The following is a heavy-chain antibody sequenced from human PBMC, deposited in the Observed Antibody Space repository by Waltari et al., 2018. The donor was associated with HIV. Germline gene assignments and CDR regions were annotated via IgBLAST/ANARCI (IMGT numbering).Heavy chain of an antibody. CDR2: IGTVSDT. V-gene: IGHV3-13*04. CDR3: VRDMRIGAYGFDI. Sequence: EVQLVESGGGLVQPGGSLRLSCAASGFTFSSFDMHWVRQAPGKGLEWVSGIGTVSDTYYPDSVKGRFTISRENPKNSLYLQMNSLGVGDTAVYYCVRDMRIGAYGFDIWGQGTMVTVSS. D-gene: IGHD2-2*01. J-gene: IGHJ3*02. CDR1: GFTFSSFD.